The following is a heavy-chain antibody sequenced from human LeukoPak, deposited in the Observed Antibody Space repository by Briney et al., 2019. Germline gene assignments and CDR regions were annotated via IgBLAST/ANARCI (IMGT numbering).Heavy chain of an antibody. Sequence: SETLSLTCTVSGGSISGYYWSWIRQPPGKGLEWIGHIYSSGSTKYNPSLKSRVTISVDTSKNQFSLKLSSVTAADTVVYYCARNYDSSGYTAFGYWGRGTLLTVSS. CDR2: IYSSGST. D-gene: IGHD3-22*01. V-gene: IGHV4-59*01. CDR3: ARNYDSSGYTAFGY. CDR1: GGSISGYY. J-gene: IGHJ4*02.